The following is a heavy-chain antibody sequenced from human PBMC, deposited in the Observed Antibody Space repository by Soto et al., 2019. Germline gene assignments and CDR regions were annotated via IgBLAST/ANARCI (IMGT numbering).Heavy chain of an antibody. CDR1: GGSISSYY. CDR3: AREGLTGTIGLYYYYGLDV. CDR2: VHDSWGS. Sequence: SETLSLTCTVSGGSISSYYWSWIRQPPGKGLEWIGYVHDSWGSHYNPSLKSRVAISLDTSKSQFSLKLTSVTATDTAVYYCAREGLTGTIGLYYYYGLDVWGQGTTVTVSS. D-gene: IGHD1-7*01. J-gene: IGHJ6*02. V-gene: IGHV4-59*12.